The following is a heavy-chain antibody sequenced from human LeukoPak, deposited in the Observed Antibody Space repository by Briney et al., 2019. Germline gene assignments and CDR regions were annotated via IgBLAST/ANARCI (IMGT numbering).Heavy chain of an antibody. Sequence: GGSLRLSCAASAFILNAYNMNWVRQAPGKGLEWVSSISYTGTYIYYADSVKGRFTISRDNAQNSLYLQTNSLRAEDTAIYYCVRDRGTYRPIDYWGQGTLVTVSS. CDR3: VRDRGTYRPIDY. J-gene: IGHJ4*02. CDR2: ISYTGTYI. V-gene: IGHV3-21*04. D-gene: IGHD1-26*01. CDR1: AFILNAYN.